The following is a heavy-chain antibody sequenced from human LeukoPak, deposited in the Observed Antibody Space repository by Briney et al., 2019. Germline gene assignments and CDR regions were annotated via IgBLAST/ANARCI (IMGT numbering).Heavy chain of an antibody. CDR3: AKALVITGTHDY. CDR1: GFTFSSYA. D-gene: IGHD1-7*01. V-gene: IGHV3-23*01. Sequence: GGSLRLSCAASGFTFSSYAMSWVRQAPGKGLEWVSAISGGGGSTYYADSVKGRFTISRDNSKNTLYLQMNSLRAEDTAVYYCAKALVITGTHDYWGQGTLVTVSS. J-gene: IGHJ4*02. CDR2: ISGGGGST.